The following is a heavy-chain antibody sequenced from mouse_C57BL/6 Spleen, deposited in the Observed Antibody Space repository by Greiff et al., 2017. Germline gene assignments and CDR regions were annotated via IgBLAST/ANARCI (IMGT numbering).Heavy chain of an antibody. D-gene: IGHD1-1*01. Sequence: QVQLQQSGPELVKPGASVKISCKASGYSFTSYYIHWVKQRPGQGLEWIGWIYPGSGNTKYNEKFKGKASLTADTSSSTAYMQLRSLTAEDSAVYYCARETTVVVDYWGQGTTLTVSS. J-gene: IGHJ2*01. CDR1: GYSFTSYY. V-gene: IGHV1-66*01. CDR3: ARETTVVVDY. CDR2: IYPGSGNT.